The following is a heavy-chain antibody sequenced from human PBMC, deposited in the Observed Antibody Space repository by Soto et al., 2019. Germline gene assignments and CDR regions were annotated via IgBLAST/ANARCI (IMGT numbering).Heavy chain of an antibody. Sequence: PSETLSLTCSVSGVSISSYYWGWIRQPPGKGLEWIGYISYTGSTDYSPSLKSRVTISVGTSKNQFSLKVRSVTAADTAIYFCARHYPIGNNWNYFDYWGRGTLVTVSS. CDR1: GVSISSYY. J-gene: IGHJ4*02. V-gene: IGHV4-59*08. CDR3: ARHYPIGNNWNYFDY. D-gene: IGHD1-1*01. CDR2: ISYTGST.